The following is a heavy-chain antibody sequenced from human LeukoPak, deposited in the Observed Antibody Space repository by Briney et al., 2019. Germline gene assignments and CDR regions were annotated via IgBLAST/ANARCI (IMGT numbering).Heavy chain of an antibody. D-gene: IGHD2-21*02. CDR1: GFTFSSYW. V-gene: IGHV3-74*01. Sequence: GGSLRLSCAASGFTFSSYWMHWVRQAPGKGLVWDSRINSDGSSTSYADSVKGRFTISRDNAKNSLYLQMNSLRAEDTAVYYCARERYCGGDCYPYAFDIWGQGTMVTVSS. CDR2: INSDGSST. CDR3: ARERYCGGDCYPYAFDI. J-gene: IGHJ3*02.